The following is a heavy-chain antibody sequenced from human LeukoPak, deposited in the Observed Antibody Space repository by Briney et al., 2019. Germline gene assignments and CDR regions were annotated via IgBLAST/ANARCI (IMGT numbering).Heavy chain of an antibody. Sequence: SETLSLTCTVSGGSISSYYWSWIRQPPGKGLEWIGYIYYSGSTNYNPSLKSRVTISVDTSKNQFSLKLSSVTAADTAVYYCASLGTNSKCFDYWGQGTLVTVSS. V-gene: IGHV4-59*01. CDR1: GGSISSYY. D-gene: IGHD5-18*01. CDR2: IYYSGST. CDR3: ASLGTNSKCFDY. J-gene: IGHJ4*02.